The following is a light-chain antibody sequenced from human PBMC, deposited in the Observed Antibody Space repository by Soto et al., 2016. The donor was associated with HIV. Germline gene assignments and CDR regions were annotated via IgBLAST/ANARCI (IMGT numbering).Light chain of an antibody. V-gene: IGKV2-30*02. CDR2: KVS. Sequence: DVVMTQSPLSLPVTPGQPASISCRSSQSPVRPDGITYLSWFQQRPGQSPRRLIYKVSNRDSGVPDRFSGSGSGTDFTLKISRVEAEDVAIYYCLQSAHWPPLTFGAGTKVEIK. J-gene: IGKJ4*01. CDR3: LQSAHWPPLT. CDR1: QSPVRPDGITY.